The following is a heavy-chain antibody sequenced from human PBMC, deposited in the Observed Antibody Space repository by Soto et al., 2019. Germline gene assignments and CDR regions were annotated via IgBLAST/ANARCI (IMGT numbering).Heavy chain of an antibody. CDR1: GGSFSGYY. V-gene: IGHV4-34*01. Sequence: SETLSLTCAVYGGSFSGYYWSWIRQPPGKGLEWIGEINHSGSTNYNPSLKSRVTISVDTSKNQFSLKLSSVTAADTAVYYCARGGGIAARRWFDPWGQGALVTVSS. J-gene: IGHJ5*02. CDR2: INHSGST. D-gene: IGHD6-6*01. CDR3: ARGGGIAARRWFDP.